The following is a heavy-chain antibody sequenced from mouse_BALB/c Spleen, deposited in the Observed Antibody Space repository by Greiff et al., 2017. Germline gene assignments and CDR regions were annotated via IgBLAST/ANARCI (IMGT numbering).Heavy chain of an antibody. CDR2: IYPGSGST. V-gene: IGHV1S22*01. J-gene: IGHJ4*01. Sequence: LQQPGSELVRPGASVKLSCKASGYTFTSYWMHWVKQRPGQGLEWIGNIYPGSGSTNYDEKFKSKATLTVDTSSSTAYMQLSSLTSEDSAVYYCARVTTASRAMDYWGQGTSVTVSS. D-gene: IGHD1-2*01. CDR1: GYTFTSYW. CDR3: ARVTTASRAMDY.